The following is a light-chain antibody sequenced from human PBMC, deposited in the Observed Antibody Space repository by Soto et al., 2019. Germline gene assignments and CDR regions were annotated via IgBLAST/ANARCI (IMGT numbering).Light chain of an antibody. CDR1: SSDVGGYNY. Sequence: QSALTQPASVSGSPGQSITISCTGTSSDVGGYNYVSWYQHHPGKAPKLMIYDVSNRPSGVSNRFSGSKSGNTASLTISGLQLVDEADYYCSSYTTSNTRQIVFGTGTKVTVL. CDR3: SSYTTSNTRQIV. V-gene: IGLV2-14*03. CDR2: DVS. J-gene: IGLJ1*01.